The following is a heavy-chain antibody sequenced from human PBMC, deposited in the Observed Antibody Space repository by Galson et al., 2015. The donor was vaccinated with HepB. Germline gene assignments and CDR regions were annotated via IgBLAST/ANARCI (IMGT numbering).Heavy chain of an antibody. CDR3: ARASIVGATTGDYFDY. V-gene: IGHV4-31*03. CDR1: GGSISSGGYY. CDR2: IYYSGST. J-gene: IGHJ4*02. Sequence: TLSLTCTVSGGSISSGGYYWSWIRQHPGKGLEWIGYIYYSGSTYYNPSLKSRVTISVDTSKNQFSLKLSSVTAADTAVYYCARASIVGATTGDYFDYWGQGTLVTVSS. D-gene: IGHD1-26*01.